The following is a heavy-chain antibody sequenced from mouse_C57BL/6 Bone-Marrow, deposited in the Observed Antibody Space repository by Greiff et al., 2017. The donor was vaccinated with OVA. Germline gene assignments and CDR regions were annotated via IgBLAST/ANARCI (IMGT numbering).Heavy chain of an antibody. V-gene: IGHV1-81*01. D-gene: IGHD2-10*02. CDR2: IYPRSGNT. J-gene: IGHJ4*01. CDR3: ARLGVWSIFYCAMDY. CDR1: GYTFTSYG. Sequence: QVQLQQSGAELARPGASVKLSCKASGYTFTSYGISWVKQRTGQGLEWIGEIYPRSGNTYYNEKFKGKATLTADKSSSTAYMELRSLTSEDSAVYFCARLGVWSIFYCAMDYWGQGTSVTVSS.